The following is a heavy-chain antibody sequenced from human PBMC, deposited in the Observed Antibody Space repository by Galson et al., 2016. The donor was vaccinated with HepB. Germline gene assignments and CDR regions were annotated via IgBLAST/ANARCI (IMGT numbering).Heavy chain of an antibody. J-gene: IGHJ4*02. CDR3: ARDRWRGTSYFDS. D-gene: IGHD4-23*01. CDR1: GFIFSDYW. V-gene: IGHV3-7*03. Sequence: SLRLSCAGSGFIFSDYWLSWVRQAPGKGLEWVANLKYDGSEIYYVDSVKGRFTISRDNGKNLVFLQMNSLRAEDTAVYYCARDRWRGTSYFDSWGRGTQVTVSS. CDR2: LKYDGSEI.